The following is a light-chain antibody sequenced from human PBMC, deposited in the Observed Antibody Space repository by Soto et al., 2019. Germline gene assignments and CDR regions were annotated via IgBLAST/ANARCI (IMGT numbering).Light chain of an antibody. CDR3: QKRSNWPPIT. V-gene: IGKV3D-15*01. Sequence: EIVMTQSPATLSVSPGERATVSCRASQSVGSDLAWYQQKPGQAPRLVIYDIFTRAPGVPHRISGSGSGTEFTLTISSLQSEDFAVYYCQKRSNWPPITVGQGTRLEI. CDR1: QSVGSD. J-gene: IGKJ5*01. CDR2: DIF.